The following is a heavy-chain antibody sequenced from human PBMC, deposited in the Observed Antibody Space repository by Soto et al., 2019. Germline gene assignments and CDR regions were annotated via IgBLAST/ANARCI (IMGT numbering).Heavy chain of an antibody. V-gene: IGHV4-34*01. CDR3: ARGPYSSSLDDGGWFDP. D-gene: IGHD6-6*01. CDR1: GGSFSGYY. J-gene: IGHJ5*02. CDR2: INHSGST. Sequence: SETLSLTCAVYGGSFSGYYWSWIRQPPGKGLEWIGEINHSGSTNYNPSLKSRVTISVDTSKNQFSLKLSSVTAADTAVYYCARGPYSSSLDDGGWFDPWGQGTLVTVSS.